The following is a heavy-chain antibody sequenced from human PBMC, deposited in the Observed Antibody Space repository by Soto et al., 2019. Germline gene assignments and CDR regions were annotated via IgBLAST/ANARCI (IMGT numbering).Heavy chain of an antibody. CDR2: ISTYNGDT. CDR3: VREGVAPSYYYGMDV. D-gene: IGHD5-12*01. J-gene: IGHJ6*02. CDR1: GYTFTRSG. Sequence: QVQLVQSGAEVKKPGASVKVSCKASGYTFTRSGISWVRQAPGQGLEWMGWISTYNGDTNYAQTFQGRVTMTTDTSTSTVSMERRSLRSDDTAVYEGVREGVAPSYYYGMDVWGQGTPVTVSS. V-gene: IGHV1-18*01.